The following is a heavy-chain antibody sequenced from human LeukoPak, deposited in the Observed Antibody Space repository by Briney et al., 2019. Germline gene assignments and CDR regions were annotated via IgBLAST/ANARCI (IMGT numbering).Heavy chain of an antibody. CDR3: ARRPRAEPDTSPDNWFDP. J-gene: IGHJ5*02. V-gene: IGHV4-59*08. CDR1: DGSISTYF. D-gene: IGHD1-14*01. Sequence: SETLSLTCTVSDGSISTYFWNWIRQPPGRGLERIGHVFHDGSTNLNPSLKSRVTISVDTSKNQFSLNLRSVTAADTAVYYCARRPRAEPDTSPDNWFDPWGQGTLVTVSS. CDR2: VFHDGST.